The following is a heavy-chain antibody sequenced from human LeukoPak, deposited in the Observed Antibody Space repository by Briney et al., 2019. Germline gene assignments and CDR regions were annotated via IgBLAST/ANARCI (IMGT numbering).Heavy chain of an antibody. J-gene: IGHJ4*02. V-gene: IGHV4-34*01. Sequence: PSETLSLTCAVCGGSFSDYYWTWIRQSPGKGLEWIGEINHSGSTNYNSSLKSRVTISVDPYKKQFSLKLSSVTAADTAVYSCAGGPGIAAAGYFDCWGQGTLVTVST. CDR3: AGGPGIAAAGYFDC. CDR1: GGSFSDYY. CDR2: INHSGST. D-gene: IGHD6-13*01.